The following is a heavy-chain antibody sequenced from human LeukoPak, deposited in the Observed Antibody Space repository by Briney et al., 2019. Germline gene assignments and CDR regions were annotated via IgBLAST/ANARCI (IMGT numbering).Heavy chain of an antibody. D-gene: IGHD3-16*02. J-gene: IGHJ3*02. CDR1: GGSFSGYY. CDR2: INHSGST. V-gene: IGHV4-34*01. Sequence: PSETLSLTCAVYGGSFSGYYWSWIRQPPEKGLEWIGEINHSGSTNCNPSLKSRVTISVDTSKNQFSLKLSSVTAADTSVYYCARIGSITFGGVIVVPRAFDIWGQGTMVTVSS. CDR3: ARIGSITFGGVIVVPRAFDI.